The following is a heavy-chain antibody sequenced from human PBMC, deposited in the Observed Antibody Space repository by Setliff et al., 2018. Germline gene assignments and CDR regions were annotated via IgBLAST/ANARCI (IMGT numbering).Heavy chain of an antibody. V-gene: IGHV1-3*03. D-gene: IGHD2-8*01. Sequence: ASVKVSCKASGYSFAKYALHWVRQAPGQRLEWMGWINAGNGNTKYSQEFQGRVTITRDTSASTAYMELSSLRSEDMAVYYCARGGTNGGMNVWGKGTTVTVSS. J-gene: IGHJ6*04. CDR3: ARGGTNGGMNV. CDR2: INAGNGNT. CDR1: GYSFAKYA.